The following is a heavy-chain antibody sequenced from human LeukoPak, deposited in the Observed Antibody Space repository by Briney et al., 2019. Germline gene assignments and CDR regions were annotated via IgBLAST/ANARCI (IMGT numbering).Heavy chain of an antibody. J-gene: IGHJ4*02. Sequence: SETLSLTCTVSGGSISSYYWSWIRQPPGKGLEWIGEINHSGSTNYNPSLKSRVTISVDTSKNQFSLNLNSVTAADTAVYYCARGSIAAAVTYWGQGTLVTVSS. CDR2: INHSGST. CDR1: GGSISSYY. D-gene: IGHD6-13*01. CDR3: ARGSIAAAVTY. V-gene: IGHV4-34*01.